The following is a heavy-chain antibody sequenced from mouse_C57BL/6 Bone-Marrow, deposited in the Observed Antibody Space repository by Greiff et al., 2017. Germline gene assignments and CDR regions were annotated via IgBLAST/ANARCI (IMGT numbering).Heavy chain of an antibody. Sequence: EVKLVESGPGLVKPSPSLSLTCSVTGYSITSGYYWNWIRQFPGNKLEWMGYISYSGSNNYNPSLKNRISITRDTSKNQFFLKLNSVTTEDTATYDCARLWLRRWWYFDVWGTGATVTVAS. J-gene: IGHJ1*03. V-gene: IGHV3-6*01. CDR2: ISYSGSN. CDR3: ARLWLRRWWYFDV. D-gene: IGHD2-2*01. CDR1: GYSITSGYY.